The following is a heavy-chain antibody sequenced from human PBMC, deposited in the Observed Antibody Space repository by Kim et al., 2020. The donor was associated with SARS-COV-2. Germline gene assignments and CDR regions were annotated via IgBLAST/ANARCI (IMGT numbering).Heavy chain of an antibody. CDR3: ARGAELLPGGAFDI. J-gene: IGHJ3*02. D-gene: IGHD3-10*01. Sequence: PSLKSRVTISVDKSKNQFSRKLSSVTAADTAVYYCARGAELLPGGAFDIWGQGTMVTVSS. V-gene: IGHV4-4*02.